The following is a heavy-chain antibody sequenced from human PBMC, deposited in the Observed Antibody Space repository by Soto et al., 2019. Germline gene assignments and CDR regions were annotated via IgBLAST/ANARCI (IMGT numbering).Heavy chain of an antibody. CDR3: VRDRNWQLDDY. D-gene: IGHD1-1*01. CDR2: INGDGSST. J-gene: IGHJ4*02. V-gene: IGHV3-74*01. Sequence: PGGSLRLSCAASGFAFNTYWMHWVRQAPGKGLVWVSRINGDGSSTNYADSVKGRFTISRDNAKDTLYLQMNSLRGEDTAVYYCVRDRNWQLDDYWGQGTLVTVSS. CDR1: GFAFNTYW.